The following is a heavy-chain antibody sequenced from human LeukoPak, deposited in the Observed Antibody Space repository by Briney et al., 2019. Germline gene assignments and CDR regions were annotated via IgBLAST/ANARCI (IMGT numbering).Heavy chain of an antibody. Sequence: PGGSLRLSCAASGFTFSSYGMHWVRQAPGKGLEWVAVIWYDGSNKYYADSVKGRFTISRDKSKNTLYLQMNSLRAEDTALYYCAKQSTVTTGSLDYWGQGTLVTVSS. D-gene: IGHD4-17*01. J-gene: IGHJ4*02. CDR2: IWYDGSNK. CDR3: AKQSTVTTGSLDY. CDR1: GFTFSSYG. V-gene: IGHV3-30*02.